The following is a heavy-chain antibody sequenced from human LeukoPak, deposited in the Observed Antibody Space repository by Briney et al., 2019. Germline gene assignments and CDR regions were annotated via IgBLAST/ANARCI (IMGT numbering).Heavy chain of an antibody. CDR3: ARKPDVDTAMVTLGY. D-gene: IGHD5-18*01. J-gene: IGHJ4*02. CDR2: INPNSGGT. V-gene: IGHV1-2*02. CDR1: GYTFTGYY. Sequence: ASVKVSCKASGYTFTGYYMHWVRQAPGQGLEWMGWINPNSGGTNYAQKFQGRVTMTRDTSISTAYMELSRLRSDDTAVYYCARKPDVDTAMVTLGYWGQGTLVTVSS.